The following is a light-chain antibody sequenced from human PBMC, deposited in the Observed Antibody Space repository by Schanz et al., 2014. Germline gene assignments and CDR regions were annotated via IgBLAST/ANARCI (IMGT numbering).Light chain of an antibody. CDR3: SSYAGSNMGV. CDR1: NSDVGAYNY. J-gene: IGLJ1*01. V-gene: IGLV2-14*03. Sequence: SALTQPASVSGSPGQSITISCTGSNSDVGAYNYVSWYQQHPGKAPKLMIYDVNHRPAGVSNRFSGSKSGNTASLTISGLQAEDEADYYCSSYAGSNMGVFGTGTKLTVL. CDR2: DVN.